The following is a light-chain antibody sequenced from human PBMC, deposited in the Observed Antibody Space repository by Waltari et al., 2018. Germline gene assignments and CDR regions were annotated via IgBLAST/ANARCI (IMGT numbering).Light chain of an antibody. V-gene: IGKV3-11*01. J-gene: IGKJ1*01. CDR3: QQYNEWPRT. CDR2: EAS. CDR1: QSVSHY. Sequence: EIVLTQSPATLSLSPGERATPSCRASQSVSHYLAWFQQKPGQAPRLLIYEASRRATGIPTRFSGSGSATDFTLSISSLQSEDFAIYYCQQYNEWPRTFGQGTRVEI.